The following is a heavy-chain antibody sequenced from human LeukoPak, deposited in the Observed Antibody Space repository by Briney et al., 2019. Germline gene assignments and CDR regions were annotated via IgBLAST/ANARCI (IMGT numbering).Heavy chain of an antibody. Sequence: SETLSLTCTVSGGSISSYYWSWIRQPPGKGLEWIGYIYYSGSTNYNPSLKSRDTISVDTSKNQFSLKLSSVTAADTAVYYCARRRVGYSGYGYAFDIWGQGTMVTVSS. D-gene: IGHD5-12*01. CDR2: IYYSGST. CDR1: GGSISSYY. CDR3: ARRRVGYSGYGYAFDI. J-gene: IGHJ3*02. V-gene: IGHV4-59*01.